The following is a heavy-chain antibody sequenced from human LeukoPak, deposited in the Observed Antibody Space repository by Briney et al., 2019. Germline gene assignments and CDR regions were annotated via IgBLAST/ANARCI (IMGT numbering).Heavy chain of an antibody. CDR3: ARDRGYFSFDY. Sequence: GGSLRLSCAASAFTFSSYWMSWVRQAPGKGLEWVANIKEDGSEINYVDSVKGRFTISRDNAKKSLYLQMNSLRVEDTAVYYCARDRGYFSFDYWGQETLVTVSS. CDR1: AFTFSSYW. V-gene: IGHV3-7*01. D-gene: IGHD3-10*01. CDR2: IKEDGSEI. J-gene: IGHJ4*02.